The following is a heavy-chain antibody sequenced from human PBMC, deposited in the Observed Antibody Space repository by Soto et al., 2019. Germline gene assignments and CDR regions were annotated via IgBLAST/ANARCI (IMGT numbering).Heavy chain of an antibody. V-gene: IGHV3-53*01. D-gene: IGHD1-26*01. CDR2: IYAGSIT. Sequence: GGSLRLSCAASGFTVTSNYMSWVRQAAGRGLEWVSVIYAGSITFYADSVEGRFTITRDSSKNSLYLEMNSLRAEDTAVYYCARIPYFNSGTTFDHWGQGTLVTVSS. CDR3: ARIPYFNSGTTFDH. J-gene: IGHJ4*02. CDR1: GFTVTSNY.